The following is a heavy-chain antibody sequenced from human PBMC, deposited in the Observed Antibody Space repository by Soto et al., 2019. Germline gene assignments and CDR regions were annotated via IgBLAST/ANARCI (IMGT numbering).Heavy chain of an antibody. J-gene: IGHJ6*02. CDR2: VSAHNGNK. Sequence: QVQLVQSGGEVKRPGASVKFSCQASGYTFSSYGISWGRQAPGQGLQWMGWVSAHNGNKKYAQIPQARLTLTTDKATTTAYMELRSLTSDDTAVYYCARDSPYIDFWCDVMALYSYSMDVWGQGTTVSVSS. CDR1: GYTFSSYG. V-gene: IGHV1-18*01. CDR3: ARDSPYIDFWCDVMALYSYSMDV. D-gene: IGHD3-3*01.